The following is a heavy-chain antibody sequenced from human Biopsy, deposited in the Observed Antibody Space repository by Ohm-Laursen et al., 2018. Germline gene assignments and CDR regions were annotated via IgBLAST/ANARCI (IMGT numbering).Heavy chain of an antibody. CDR1: GYTFAGYY. V-gene: IGHV1-2*02. J-gene: IGHJ6*02. CDR2: INPNSGNA. Sequence: APVKISCKASGYTFAGYYLHWVRQAPGHGLEWMGWINPNSGNANYAQSFQGRLTVTRDTSISTAYMELTSLTFDDTAIYYCARAPAYPSIDGYYGLDLWGQGTTVIVSS. CDR3: ARAPAYPSIDGYYGLDL. D-gene: IGHD3-9*01.